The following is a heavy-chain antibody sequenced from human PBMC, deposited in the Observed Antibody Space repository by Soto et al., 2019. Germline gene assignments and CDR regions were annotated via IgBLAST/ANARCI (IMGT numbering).Heavy chain of an antibody. CDR3: AKGGHGSGSYSSTCFDY. CDR1: GFTFSSNG. Sequence: PGGSLRLSCAASGFTFSSNGMSWVRQAPGKGLEWVSAISGSGGTTYYADSVKGRFTISRDNSKNTLYLQMNSLRAEDTAIYYCAKGGHGSGSYSSTCFDYWGQGTLVTVSS. CDR2: ISGSGGTT. V-gene: IGHV3-23*01. J-gene: IGHJ4*02. D-gene: IGHD3-10*01.